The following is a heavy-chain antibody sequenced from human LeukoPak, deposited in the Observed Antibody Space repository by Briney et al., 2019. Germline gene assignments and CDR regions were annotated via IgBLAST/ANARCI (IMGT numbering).Heavy chain of an antibody. Sequence: ASVTVSCKASGYTFTSYDINWVRQATGQGLEWMGWMNPNSGNTGYAQKFQGRVTMTRNTSISTAYMELSSLRSEDTAVYYCARGSRYCSSTSCYMGWGYYYYGMDVWGQGTTVTVSS. CDR2: MNPNSGNT. D-gene: IGHD2-2*02. J-gene: IGHJ6*02. CDR1: GYTFTSYD. CDR3: ARGSRYCSSTSCYMGWGYYYYGMDV. V-gene: IGHV1-8*01.